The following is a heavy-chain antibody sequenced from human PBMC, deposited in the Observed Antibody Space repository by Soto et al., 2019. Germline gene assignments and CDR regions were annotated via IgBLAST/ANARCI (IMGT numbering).Heavy chain of an antibody. Sequence: QVQLQESGPGLVKPSETLSLTCTVSGGSISSYYWSWIRQPPGKGLEWIGYIYYSGSTNYNPSLKSRVTRSVDTSKNQFSLKLSSVTAADTAVYYCARGVGYCSSTSCRGWFDPWGQGTLVTFSS. CDR2: IYYSGST. D-gene: IGHD2-2*01. CDR1: GGSISSYY. J-gene: IGHJ5*02. V-gene: IGHV4-59*01. CDR3: ARGVGYCSSTSCRGWFDP.